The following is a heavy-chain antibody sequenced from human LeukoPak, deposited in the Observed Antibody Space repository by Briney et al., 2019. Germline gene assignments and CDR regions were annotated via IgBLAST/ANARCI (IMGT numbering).Heavy chain of an antibody. CDR2: IRSKANSYAT. CDR3: SWHSYDSSGYYYFDY. Sequence: GGSLRLSCAASGFTFSGSAMYWVRQASGKGLEWVGRIRSKANSYATAYAASVKGRFTISRDDSKNTAYLQMNSLKTEDTAVYYCSWHSYDSSGYYYFDYWGQGTLVTVSS. D-gene: IGHD3-22*01. CDR1: GFTFSGSA. V-gene: IGHV3-73*01. J-gene: IGHJ4*02.